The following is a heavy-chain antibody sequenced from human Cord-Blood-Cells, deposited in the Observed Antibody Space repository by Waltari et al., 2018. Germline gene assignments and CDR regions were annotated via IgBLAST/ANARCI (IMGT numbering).Heavy chain of an antibody. CDR2: IIPMFGTA. V-gene: IGHV1-69*01. Sequence: QVQLVQSGAEVKKPGSSVKVSCKASGGTFSSYAISWVRQAPGQGLEWMGGIIPMFGTANYPQKFQGIVTSTADESTSTAYMELSSLRSEDTAVYYCAREKGGYSSSYYFDYWGQGTLVTVSS. CDR1: GGTFSSYA. D-gene: IGHD6-6*01. CDR3: AREKGGYSSSYYFDY. J-gene: IGHJ4*02.